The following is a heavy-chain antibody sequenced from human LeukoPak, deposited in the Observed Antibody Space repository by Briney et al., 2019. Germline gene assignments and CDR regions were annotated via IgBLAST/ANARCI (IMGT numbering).Heavy chain of an antibody. CDR2: ISVIGGST. CDR3: AKDRWTPPAHIVVVPAAIDY. CDR1: GFTFSSYA. D-gene: IGHD2-2*01. Sequence: GRSLRLSCAASGFTFSSYAMSWVRQATGKGLEWVSAISVIGGSTYYADSVKGRFTISRDNSKYTLYLQMNSLRAEDTAVYYCAKDRWTPPAHIVVVPAAIDYWGQGTLVTVSS. J-gene: IGHJ4*02. V-gene: IGHV3-23*01.